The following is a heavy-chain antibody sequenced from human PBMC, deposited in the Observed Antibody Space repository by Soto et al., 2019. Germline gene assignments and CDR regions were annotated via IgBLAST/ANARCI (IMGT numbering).Heavy chain of an antibody. D-gene: IGHD4-17*01. CDR1: GGSIRDYF. V-gene: IGHV4-59*01. J-gene: IGHJ4*02. Sequence: PSETLSLTCTVSGGSIRDYFWTWIRQPPGKGLEWIGYIYYSGRTNYNPSLKSRDSISVDTSKNHFSLQLRSVTAADTAVYYCARVGGDDFGDSGGFDYWGQGTLVTVSS. CDR3: ARVGGDDFGDSGGFDY. CDR2: IYYSGRT.